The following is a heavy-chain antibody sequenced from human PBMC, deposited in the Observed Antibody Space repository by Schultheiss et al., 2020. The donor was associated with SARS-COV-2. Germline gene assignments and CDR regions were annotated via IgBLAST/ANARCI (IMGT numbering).Heavy chain of an antibody. V-gene: IGHV4-61*05. CDR3: APGGSITIFGVVTDPNNWFDP. Sequence: SETLSLTCAVSGGSISSGGYYWSWIRQPPGKGLEWIGYIYYSGSTNYNPSLKSRVTISVDKSKNQFSLKLSSVTAADTAVYYCAPGGSITIFGVVTDPNNWFDPWGQGTLVTVSS. CDR1: GGSISSGGYY. D-gene: IGHD3-3*01. J-gene: IGHJ5*02. CDR2: IYYSGST.